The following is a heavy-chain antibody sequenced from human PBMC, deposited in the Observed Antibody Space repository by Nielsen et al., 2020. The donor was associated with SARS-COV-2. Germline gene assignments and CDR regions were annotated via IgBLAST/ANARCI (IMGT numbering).Heavy chain of an antibody. CDR3: ATGQVAYYDYVWGSYPTPYYFDY. CDR2: IYHSGST. D-gene: IGHD3-16*02. V-gene: IGHV4-4*02. Sequence: WIRQPPGKGLEWIGEIYHSGSTNYNPSLKSRVTISVDTSKNQFSLKLSSVTAADTAVYYCATGQVAYYDYVWGSYPTPYYFDYWGQGTLVTVSS. J-gene: IGHJ4*02.